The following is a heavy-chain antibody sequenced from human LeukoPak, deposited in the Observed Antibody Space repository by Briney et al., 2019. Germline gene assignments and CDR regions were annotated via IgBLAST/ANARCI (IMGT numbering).Heavy chain of an antibody. CDR2: INSDGRNI. D-gene: IGHD1-1*01. V-gene: IGHV3-74*03. J-gene: IGHJ6*03. CDR3: ARAISWNGAQGHMDV. Sequence: GGSLRLSCAASGFSFSDYWMHWVRQAPGKGLVWVSRINSDGRNIAYAGSVKGRFTISRDNAKNTLYLEMNSLTIEDTAVYYCARAISWNGAQGHMDVWGKGTTVTVS. CDR1: GFSFSDYW.